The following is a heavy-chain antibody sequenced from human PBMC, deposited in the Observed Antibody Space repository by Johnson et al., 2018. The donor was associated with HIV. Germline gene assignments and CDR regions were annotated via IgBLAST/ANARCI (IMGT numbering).Heavy chain of an antibody. D-gene: IGHD4-17*01. CDR1: GFSVSSNY. Sequence: MLLVESGGGLVQPGGSLRLSCAASGFSVSSNYMTWVRQPPGKGLEWVSVIYSGGSTYYADSVKGRFTISRDNSKNTLYLQMNSLRAEDTAVYYWAIEVDYAINTQHLDAFDIWGQGTMVTVSS. CDR3: AIEVDYAINTQHLDAFDI. CDR2: IYSGGST. V-gene: IGHV3-66*01. J-gene: IGHJ3*02.